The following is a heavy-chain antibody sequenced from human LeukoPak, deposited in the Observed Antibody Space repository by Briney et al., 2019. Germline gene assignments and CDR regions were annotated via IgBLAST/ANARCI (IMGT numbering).Heavy chain of an antibody. V-gene: IGHV3-66*02. CDR1: GFTVSSNY. Sequence: GSLRLSCAASGFTVSSNYMSWVRQAPGKGLEWVSVIYSGGSTYYADSVKGRFTISRDNSKNTLYLQMNSLRAEDTAVYYCARDYYDSSGAGSLWGQGTLVTVSS. J-gene: IGHJ4*02. CDR2: IYSGGST. CDR3: ARDYYDSSGAGSL. D-gene: IGHD3-22*01.